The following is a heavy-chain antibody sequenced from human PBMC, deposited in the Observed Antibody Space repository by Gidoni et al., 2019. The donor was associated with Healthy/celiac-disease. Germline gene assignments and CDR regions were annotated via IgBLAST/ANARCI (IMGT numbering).Heavy chain of an antibody. CDR2: RWYDGSNK. D-gene: IGHD3-16*02. V-gene: IGHV3-33*08. CDR3: ARDLSLGELSSLRGWYYGMDV. J-gene: IGHJ6*02. CDR1: GFTFSSYG. Sequence: QVQLVESGGGVVQPGRSLRLSCAASGFTFSSYGMHWFRQAPGKGLEWVAVRWYDGSNKYYADSVKGRFTISRDNSKNTLYLQMNSLRAEDTAVYYCARDLSLGELSSLRGWYYGMDVWGQGTTVTVSS.